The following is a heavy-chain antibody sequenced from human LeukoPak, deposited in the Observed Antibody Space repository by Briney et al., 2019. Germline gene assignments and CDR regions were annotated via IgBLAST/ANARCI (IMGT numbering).Heavy chain of an antibody. CDR2: MNPNSGNT. CDR1: GYTFTSYD. D-gene: IGHD3-9*01. V-gene: IGHV1-8*01. CDR3: ARGWGPDILTDGDY. J-gene: IGHJ4*02. Sequence: ASEKVSCKASGYTFTSYDINWVRQAPGQGLEWMGWMNPNSGNTGYAQKFQGRVTMTRNTSISTAYMELSSLRAEDTAVYYCARGWGPDILTDGDYWGQGTLVTVSS.